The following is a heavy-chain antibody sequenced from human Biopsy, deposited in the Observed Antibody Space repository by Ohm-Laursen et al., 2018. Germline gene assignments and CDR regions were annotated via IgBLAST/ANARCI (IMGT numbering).Heavy chain of an antibody. CDR3: AADINVWNVNY. V-gene: IGHV1-24*01. D-gene: IGHD1-1*01. CDR2: FAPENGKT. CDR1: GYTLNELS. Sequence: ASVKVSCKVSGYTLNELSMHWVRQVPGKGLEWMGGFAPENGKTVYAHNFQARVSLTEDTSTDTAYMELRSLRSEDTAVYYCAADINVWNVNYWGQGTQVTVSS. J-gene: IGHJ4*02.